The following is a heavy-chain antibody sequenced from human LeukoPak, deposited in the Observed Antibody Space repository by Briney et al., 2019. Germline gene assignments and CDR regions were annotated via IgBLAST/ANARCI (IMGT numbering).Heavy chain of an antibody. D-gene: IGHD1-26*01. CDR1: GHTLTELS. V-gene: IGHV1-24*01. J-gene: IGHJ4*02. CDR2: FDPEDGET. Sequence: ASVKVSCKISGHTLTELSMHWVRQAPGKGLEWMGGFDPEDGETIYIQKFQGRVTMTEDTSTDTAYMELSSLRSEDTAVYYCATELEVGANNPWVPFYYWGQGTLVTVSS. CDR3: ATELEVGANNPWVPFYY.